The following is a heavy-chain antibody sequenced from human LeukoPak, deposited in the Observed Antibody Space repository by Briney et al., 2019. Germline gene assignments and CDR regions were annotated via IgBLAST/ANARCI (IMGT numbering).Heavy chain of an antibody. CDR1: GYTLGELS. CDR3: ATDPITLLRGVIIEGFDP. J-gene: IGHJ5*02. CDR2: FDPEDGET. V-gene: IGHV1-24*01. Sequence: GASVKVSCKVSGYTLGELSMHWVRHAPGRGLEWMGGFDPEDGETIYAQKFQGRVTMTEDTSTDTAYMELSSLRSEDTAVYYCATDPITLLRGVIIEGFDPWGQGTLVTVSS. D-gene: IGHD3-10*01.